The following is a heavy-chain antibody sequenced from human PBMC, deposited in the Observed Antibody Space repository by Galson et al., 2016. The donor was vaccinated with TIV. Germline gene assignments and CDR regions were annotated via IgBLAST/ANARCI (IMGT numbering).Heavy chain of an antibody. CDR2: IYQTGAT. CDR3: AREGENRGSYIAY. J-gene: IGHJ4*02. CDR1: GYSIRTGTYY. V-gene: IGHV4-61*01. Sequence: ETLSLTCAVSGYSIRTGTYYWTWIRQPPGKGLEYIGYIYQTGATKYNTSLKGRVSISIHTSENRVSRNLRSVSAADTAVYFCAREGENRGSYIAYWGQGTLVTVSS. D-gene: IGHD2-15*01.